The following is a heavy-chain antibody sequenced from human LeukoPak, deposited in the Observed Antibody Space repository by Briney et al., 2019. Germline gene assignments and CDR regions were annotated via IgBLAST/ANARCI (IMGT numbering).Heavy chain of an antibody. Sequence: GGSLRLSCAASGFTFDDYAMHWVRQAPGKGLEWVSLISGDGGRTYYADSVKGRFTISRDNSKNTLYLQMNSLRAEDTAVYYCAREYYYDSSGFYWGQGTLVTVSS. J-gene: IGHJ4*02. V-gene: IGHV3-43*02. CDR3: AREYYYDSSGFY. CDR1: GFTFDDYA. D-gene: IGHD3-22*01. CDR2: ISGDGGRT.